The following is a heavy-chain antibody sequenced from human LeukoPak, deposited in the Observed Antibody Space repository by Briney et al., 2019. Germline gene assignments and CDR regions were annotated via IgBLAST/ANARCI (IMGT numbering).Heavy chain of an antibody. CDR2: ITPILGIA. J-gene: IGHJ4*02. V-gene: IGHV1-69*04. CDR1: GYTFTSYD. CDR3: ASSYGDLPFDY. Sequence: GASVKVSCKASGYTFTSYDINWVRQAPGQGLEWMGRITPILGIANYAQKFQGRVTITADKSTSTAYMELSSLRSEDMAVYYCASSYGDLPFDYWGQGTLVTVSS. D-gene: IGHD4-17*01.